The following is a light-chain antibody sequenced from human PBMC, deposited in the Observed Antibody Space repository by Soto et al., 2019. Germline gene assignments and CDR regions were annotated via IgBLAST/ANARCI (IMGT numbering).Light chain of an antibody. J-gene: IGKJ1*01. V-gene: IGKV3-11*01. CDR1: QSVSTS. CDR3: QVRDVWPS. Sequence: IVLTQSPATLALSPGERAVLSCRASQSVSTSLAWYQHKPGQAPRLFIYDASKRAPGIPARFSGSGSGTDFPLTSSSLEPEDFAVYYCQVRDVWPSFGQGTKVEI. CDR2: DAS.